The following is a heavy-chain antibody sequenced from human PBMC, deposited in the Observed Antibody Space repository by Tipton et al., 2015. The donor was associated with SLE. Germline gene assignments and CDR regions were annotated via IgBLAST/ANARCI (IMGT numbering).Heavy chain of an antibody. J-gene: IGHJ6*03. Sequence: TLSLTCTVSGGSISSAGYYWSWIRQHPGKGLEWIGYINNSGSTYYTPSLKSRVTISVDTSKTQLSLKLSSVTAADTAVYYCARVYSSSWYYYYYYMDVWGKGTTVTVSS. V-gene: IGHV4-31*03. D-gene: IGHD6-13*01. CDR2: INNSGST. CDR3: ARVYSSSWYYYYYYMDV. CDR1: GGSISSAGYY.